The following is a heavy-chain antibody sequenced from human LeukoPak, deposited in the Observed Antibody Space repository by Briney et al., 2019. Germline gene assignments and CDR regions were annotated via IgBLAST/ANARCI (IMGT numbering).Heavy chain of an antibody. CDR3: ARRYDFWSGYPTAFDY. J-gene: IGHJ4*02. V-gene: IGHV1-2*02. CDR1: GYTFTGYH. CDR2: INPNTGGT. D-gene: IGHD3-3*01. Sequence: ASVKVSCKASGYTFTGYHMYWVRQAPGQGLEWMGFINPNTGGTIYAQKFQARVTMTRDTSISTAYMELRGLISDDTAVYYCARRYDFWSGYPTAFDYWGQGTLVTVSS.